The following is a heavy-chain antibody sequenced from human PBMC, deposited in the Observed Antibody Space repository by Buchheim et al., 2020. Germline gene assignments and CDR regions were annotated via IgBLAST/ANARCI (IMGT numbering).Heavy chain of an antibody. CDR2: INHSGST. V-gene: IGHV4-34*01. J-gene: IGHJ6*03. CDR1: GGSFSGYY. CDR3: ARVRITIFGVVIKNDYYMDV. Sequence: QVQLQQWGAGLLKPSETLSLTCAVYGGSFSGYYWSWIRQPPGKGLEWFGEINHSGSTNYNPSLKSRVTISVDTFKNQFCMTLNSVTAADTAVYYCARVRITIFGVVIKNDYYMDVWGKGTT. D-gene: IGHD3-3*01.